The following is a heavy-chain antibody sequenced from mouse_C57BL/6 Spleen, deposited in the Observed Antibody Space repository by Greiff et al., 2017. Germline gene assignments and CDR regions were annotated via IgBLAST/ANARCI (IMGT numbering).Heavy chain of an antibody. CDR1: GYTFTSYW. CDR2: INPSNGGT. Sequence: QVQLQQPGTELVKPGASVKLSCKASGYTFTSYWMHWVKQRPGQGLEWIGNINPSNGGTNYNEKFKSKATLTVDKSSSTAYMQLSSLTSEDSAVYYCARSSLVVADWYFDVWGTGTTVTVSS. J-gene: IGHJ1*03. V-gene: IGHV1-53*01. D-gene: IGHD1-1*01. CDR3: ARSSLVVADWYFDV.